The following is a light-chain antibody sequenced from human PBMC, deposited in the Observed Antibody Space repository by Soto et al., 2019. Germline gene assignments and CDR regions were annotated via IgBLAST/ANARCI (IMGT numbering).Light chain of an antibody. CDR3: ISYTGTSTSVL. CDR1: SSDVGGYNY. J-gene: IGLJ2*01. Sequence: QSALTQPASVSGSPGQSITISCNGTSSDVGGYNYVSWYQQHPGKAPKLMIYDVNNRPSGVSNRFSGSQSGNTASLTISGLRAEDEADYYCISYTGTSTSVLFGGGTKLTVL. CDR2: DVN. V-gene: IGLV2-14*01.